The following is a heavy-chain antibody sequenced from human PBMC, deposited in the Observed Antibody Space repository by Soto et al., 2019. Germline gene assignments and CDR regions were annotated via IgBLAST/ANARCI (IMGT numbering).Heavy chain of an antibody. Sequence: KPSETLSLRCAVSGYSISSGYYWGWLRQPPGKGLEWIGSIYHGWSTYYIPSLNSRFTLSIDMTNNHVSLILYSVSAADTAVYYCARVGPWVPYYYDSSPYTFGNWFDPWGQGTLVTVS. CDR1: GYSISSGYY. J-gene: IGHJ5*02. CDR3: ARVGPWVPYYYDSSPYTFGNWFDP. V-gene: IGHV4-38-2*01. D-gene: IGHD3-22*01. CDR2: IYHGWST.